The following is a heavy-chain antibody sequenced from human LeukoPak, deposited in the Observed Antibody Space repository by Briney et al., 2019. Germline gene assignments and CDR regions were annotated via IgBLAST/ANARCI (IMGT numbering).Heavy chain of an antibody. CDR3: ARDYSAAPNFWSGYRRPYFDY. V-gene: IGHV1-18*01. D-gene: IGHD3-3*01. Sequence: ASVKVSCEASGYTFTSYGISWVRQAPGHGLEWMGWISADNGNTNYAQKLQGRLTMTTDTSTSTAHMELRSLRSDDTDVHYCARDYSAAPNFWSGYRRPYFDYWGQGTLVTVSS. CDR1: GYTFTSYG. CDR2: ISADNGNT. J-gene: IGHJ4*02.